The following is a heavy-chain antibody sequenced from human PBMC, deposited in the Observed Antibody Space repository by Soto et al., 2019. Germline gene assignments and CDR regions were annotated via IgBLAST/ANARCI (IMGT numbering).Heavy chain of an antibody. V-gene: IGHV1-69*12. Sequence: QVQLVQSGAEMKEPGSSVKVSCKTSGGTFSSSAISWLRQAPVQGLEWMGGIIPLVRTPDYAQKFQGRVTIAADESTSTAYIELSSLRSEDTAVYYCARDNDRLQLGGNYYYILDVWGEGTTSTVSS. CDR1: GGTFSSSA. CDR3: ARDNDRLQLGGNYYYILDV. CDR2: IIPLVRTP. J-gene: IGHJ6*04. D-gene: IGHD4-4*01.